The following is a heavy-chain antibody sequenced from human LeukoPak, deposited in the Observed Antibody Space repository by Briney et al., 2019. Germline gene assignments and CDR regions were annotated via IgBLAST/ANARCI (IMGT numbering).Heavy chain of an antibody. D-gene: IGHD3-22*01. J-gene: IGHJ5*02. CDR3: ARTYYYDTSGYYYGHWFDP. CDR2: INPNSGGT. V-gene: IGHV1-2*02. Sequence: ASVKVSCKASGHTFTGYYMHWVRQAPGQGLEWMGWINPNSGGTNYAQKFQGRVTMTRDTSISTAYMELSRLRSDDTAVYYCARTYYYDTSGYYYGHWFDPWGQGTLVTVSS. CDR1: GHTFTGYY.